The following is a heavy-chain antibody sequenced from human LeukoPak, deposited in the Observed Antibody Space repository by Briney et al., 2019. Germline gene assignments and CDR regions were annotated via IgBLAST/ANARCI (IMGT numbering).Heavy chain of an antibody. J-gene: IGHJ5*02. D-gene: IGHD3-10*01. Sequence: SETLSLTCAVSGGSISSGGYSWSWIRQPPGKGLEWIGYIYHSGSTYHNPSLKSRVPISVDRPTNQFSLKLSSVTAADTAVYYCARVISRPRLYYGSGRGTVWFDPWGQGTLVTVSS. CDR1: GGSISSGGYS. CDR3: ARVISRPRLYYGSGRGTVWFDP. V-gene: IGHV4-30-2*01. CDR2: IYHSGST.